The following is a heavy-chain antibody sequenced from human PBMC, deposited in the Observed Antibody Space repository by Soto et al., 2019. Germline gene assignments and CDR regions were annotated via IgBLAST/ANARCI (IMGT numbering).Heavy chain of an antibody. CDR3: ARGRADSAGSSFGRRMDV. J-gene: IGHJ6*02. CDR1: GEAVGSGQSY. V-gene: IGHV4-61*01. Sequence: QVQLQESGPGLVKPSETLSLLCFVSGEAVGSGQSYWNWVRQAPGKGLEWIGHTAVTGAMKNSASLKCRVTMSVDPSKNQISLTLPSVTAADSATYFCARGRADSAGSSFGRRMDVWGQGTTVTVAS. CDR2: TAVTGAM. D-gene: IGHD3-10*01.